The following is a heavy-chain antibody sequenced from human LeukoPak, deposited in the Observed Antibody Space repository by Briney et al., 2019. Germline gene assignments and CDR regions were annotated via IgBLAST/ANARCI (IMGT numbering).Heavy chain of an antibody. V-gene: IGHV4-59*08. D-gene: IGHD3-22*01. J-gene: IGHJ3*02. CDR2: IYYSGST. Sequence: SETLSLTCTVSGGSISSYYWSWVRQPPGKGLEWIGYIYYSGSTNYNPSLKSRVTISVDTSKSQFSLKLSSVAAADTAVYYCAGRLDYETDAFDIWGQGTMVTVSS. CDR3: AGRLDYETDAFDI. CDR1: GGSISSYY.